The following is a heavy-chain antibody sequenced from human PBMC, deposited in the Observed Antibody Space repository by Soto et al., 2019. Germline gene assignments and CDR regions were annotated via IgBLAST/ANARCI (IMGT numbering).Heavy chain of an antibody. V-gene: IGHV4-4*02. CDR1: GDSISSRNW. J-gene: IGHJ5*02. Sequence: SETLSLTCAVSGDSISSRNWWSWVRQPPGKGLEWIGEISHGGNTNYNPSLQSRVTISVDKSKNQFSLKLSSVTAADTAVYYCARAMVVTQNWFDPWGQGTLVTVSS. D-gene: IGHD2-21*02. CDR3: ARAMVVTQNWFDP. CDR2: ISHGGNT.